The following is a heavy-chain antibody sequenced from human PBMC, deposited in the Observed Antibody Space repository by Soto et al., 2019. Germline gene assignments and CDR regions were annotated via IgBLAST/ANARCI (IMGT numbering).Heavy chain of an antibody. V-gene: IGHV1-8*01. Sequence: QAHLEQSGAEVKRPGASVKVSCKASGYTFSDFDINWLRQASGQGPEWMGWMNAKSGDTYFAQRVQGTFNMTWDTSLSTAYMEVGSLTSDDTAMYYCARGNPFNYAGFDVWGQGTTVAVSS. CDR2: MNAKSGDT. J-gene: IGHJ6*02. CDR1: GYTFSDFD. CDR3: ARGNPFNYAGFDV. D-gene: IGHD3-16*01.